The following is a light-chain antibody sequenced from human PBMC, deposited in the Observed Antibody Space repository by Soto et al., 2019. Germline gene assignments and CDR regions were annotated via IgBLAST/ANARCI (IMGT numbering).Light chain of an antibody. CDR3: LQHNTFSAP. V-gene: IGKV1-5*01. CDR1: QNIGCS. CDR2: GGS. Sequence: DIQMTQSPSTLSPSVGDRVTITCRASQNIGCSLAWYQQRPGKAPKILIYGGSTVESGVPSRFSGSGSGTHFTLTITNLQPGYFATDYCLQHNTFSAPLGQGPRPEIK. J-gene: IGKJ5*01.